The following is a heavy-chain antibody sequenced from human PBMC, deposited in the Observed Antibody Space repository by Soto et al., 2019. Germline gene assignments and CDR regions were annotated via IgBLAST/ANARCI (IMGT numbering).Heavy chain of an antibody. J-gene: IGHJ5*02. V-gene: IGHV3-9*01. CDR2: ISWNSGSI. CDR1: GFTFDDYA. CDR3: AKALTEAVAGAWFDP. D-gene: IGHD6-19*01. Sequence: GGSLRLSCAASGFTFDDYAMHWVRQAPGKGLEWVSGISWNSGSIGYADSVKGRFTISRDNAKNSLYLQMNSLRAEDTALCYCAKALTEAVAGAWFDPWGQGTLVTVSS.